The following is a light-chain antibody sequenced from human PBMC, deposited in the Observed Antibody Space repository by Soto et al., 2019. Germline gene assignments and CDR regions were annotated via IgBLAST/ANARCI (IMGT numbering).Light chain of an antibody. J-gene: IGKJ1*01. V-gene: IGKV3-20*01. CDR1: QSGSSSY. CDR3: QHYGSSPPT. Sequence: EIGLTKSPGTLSLSPGERATLSCRASQSGSSSYLAWYQQKPGQAPRLLIYGASSRATGIPDRFSGSGSGTDFTLTISRLEPEDFAGYYCQHYGSSPPTFGQGTKVEI. CDR2: GAS.